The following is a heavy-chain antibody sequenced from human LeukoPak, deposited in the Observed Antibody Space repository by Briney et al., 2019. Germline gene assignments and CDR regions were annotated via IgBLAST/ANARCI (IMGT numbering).Heavy chain of an antibody. CDR1: GYTFTSYY. J-gene: IGHJ4*02. CDR2: INPSGGST. D-gene: IGHD6-6*01. V-gene: IGHV1-46*03. CDR3: ARDQVLGAARLFGY. Sequence: GASVKVSCKPSGYTFTSYYMHWVRQAPGQGLEWMGIINPSGGSTSYAQKFQGRVTMTRDTSTSTAYMELGSLRSEDTAVYYWARDQVLGAARLFGYWGQGTLVPVSS.